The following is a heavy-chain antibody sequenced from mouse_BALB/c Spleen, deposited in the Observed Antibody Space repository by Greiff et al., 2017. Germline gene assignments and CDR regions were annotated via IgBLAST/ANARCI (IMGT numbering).Heavy chain of an antibody. CDR2: ISYDGSN. D-gene: IGHD1-1*01. CDR1: GYSITSGYY. CDR3: AREPYYYGSSPFDY. Sequence: EVQVVESGPGLVKPSQSLSLTCSVTGYSITSGYYWNWIRQFPGNKLEWMGYISYDGSNNYNPSLKNRISITRDTSKNQFFLKLNSVTTEDTATYYCAREPYYYGSSPFDYWGQGTTLTVSS. V-gene: IGHV3-6*02. J-gene: IGHJ2*01.